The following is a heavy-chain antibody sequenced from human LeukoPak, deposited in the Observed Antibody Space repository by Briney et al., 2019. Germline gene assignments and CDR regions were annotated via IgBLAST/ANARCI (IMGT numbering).Heavy chain of an antibody. CDR3: ARDKAVTTELTQYFQH. D-gene: IGHD4-11*01. CDR2: ISSSSSTI. V-gene: IGHV3-48*01. Sequence: PGGSLRLSCAASGFTFSSYSMNWVRQAPGKGLEWVSYISSSSSTIYYADSVKGRFTISRDNAKNSLYLQMNSLRAEDTAVYYCARDKAVTTELTQYFQHWGQGTLVTVSS. J-gene: IGHJ1*01. CDR1: GFTFSSYS.